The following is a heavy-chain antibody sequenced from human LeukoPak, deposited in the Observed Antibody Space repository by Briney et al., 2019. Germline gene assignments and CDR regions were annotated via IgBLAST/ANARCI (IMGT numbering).Heavy chain of an antibody. Sequence: ASVKVSCKVSGYTLTELSMHWVRQAPGKGLEWMGGFDPEDGETIYAQKFQGRVTMTEDTSTDTAYMELSSLRSEDTAVYYCATESPRRQYYYDPNWFDPWGQGTLVTVSS. CDR2: FDPEDGET. CDR3: ATESPRRQYYYDPNWFDP. V-gene: IGHV1-24*01. J-gene: IGHJ5*02. CDR1: GYTLTELS. D-gene: IGHD3-22*01.